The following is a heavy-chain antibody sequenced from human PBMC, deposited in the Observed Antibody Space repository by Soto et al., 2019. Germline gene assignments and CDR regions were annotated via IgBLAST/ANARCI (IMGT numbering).Heavy chain of an antibody. V-gene: IGHV1-69*01. Sequence: QVQLVQSGAEVQKPGSSVKVSCKASGGTFSSYAISWVRQAPGQGLEWMGGIIPIFGTANYAQKFQGRVTITADESTGTAYMELSSLRSEDTAVYYCAAAGAGGVRQGFWGQGTLVTVSS. CDR2: IIPIFGTA. J-gene: IGHJ4*02. CDR1: GGTFSSYA. D-gene: IGHD2-8*01. CDR3: AAAGAGGVRQGF.